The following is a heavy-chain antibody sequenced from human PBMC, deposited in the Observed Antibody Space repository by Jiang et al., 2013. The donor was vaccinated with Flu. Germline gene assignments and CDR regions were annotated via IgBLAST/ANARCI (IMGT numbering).Heavy chain of an antibody. D-gene: IGHD3-10*01. J-gene: IGHJ5*02. CDR2: INAGDGDT. Sequence: GAEVKKPGASVKVSCKASGYTFTKYSLHWVRQAPGQRFEWMGWINAGDGDTRYSPKFQDRVTVTIDTSASTAYMELSSLRPEDTAVYYCARYYSNSPGWFDPWGQGTLVTVSS. V-gene: IGHV1-3*01. CDR1: GYTFTKYS. CDR3: ARYYSNSPGWFDP.